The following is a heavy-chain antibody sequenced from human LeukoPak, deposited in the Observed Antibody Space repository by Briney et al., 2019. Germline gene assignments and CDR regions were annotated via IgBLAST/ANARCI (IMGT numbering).Heavy chain of an antibody. Sequence: SETLSLTCAVYGGSFSGYYWSWIRQPPGKGLEWIGEINHSGSTNYNPSLKSRVTISVDTSKNQFSLKLSSVTAADTAVYYCARGQVTTFFDYWGQGTLVTVSS. CDR3: ARGQVTTFFDY. V-gene: IGHV4-34*01. CDR1: GGSFSGYY. CDR2: INHSGST. D-gene: IGHD4-17*01. J-gene: IGHJ4*02.